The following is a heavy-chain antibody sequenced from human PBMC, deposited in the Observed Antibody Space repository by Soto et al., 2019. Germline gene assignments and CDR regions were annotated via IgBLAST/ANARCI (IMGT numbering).Heavy chain of an antibody. D-gene: IGHD3-22*01. Sequence: ASVKVSCKASGYTFTSYAMHWVRQAPGQRLEWMGWINAGNGNTKYSQKFQGRVTITRDTSASTAYMELSSLRSEDTAVYYCARAEYYDSSGYYYGAFDYWGQGTLVTVSS. CDR1: GYTFTSYA. J-gene: IGHJ4*02. CDR2: INAGNGNT. CDR3: ARAEYYDSSGYYYGAFDY. V-gene: IGHV1-3*01.